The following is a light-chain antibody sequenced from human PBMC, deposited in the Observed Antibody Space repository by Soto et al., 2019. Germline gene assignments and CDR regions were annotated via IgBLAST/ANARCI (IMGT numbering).Light chain of an antibody. Sequence: ETVLTQSPGTLYFSPGERATLSCRASQSVGNSHVAWYQQRRGLPPRLLIYGAPNRATGIPDRFSGSGSGAYFTLTISRLEPEDFAVYFCQQYGNSPPGTFGQGTRL. J-gene: IGKJ5*01. CDR1: QSVGNSH. V-gene: IGKV3-20*01. CDR3: QQYGNSPPGT. CDR2: GAP.